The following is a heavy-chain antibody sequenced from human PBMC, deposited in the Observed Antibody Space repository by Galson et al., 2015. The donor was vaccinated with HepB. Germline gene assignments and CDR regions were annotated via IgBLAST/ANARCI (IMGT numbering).Heavy chain of an antibody. V-gene: IGHV3-48*01. D-gene: IGHD5-12*01. CDR2: ISSSSSTI. Sequence: SLRLSCAASGFTFSSYSMNWVRQAPGKGLEWVSYISSSSSTIYYADSVKGRFTISRDNSKNTLYLQMSSLRAEDTAVYYCVKGGGYDYYLPRYFDYWGQGTLVTVSS. J-gene: IGHJ4*02. CDR1: GFTFSSYS. CDR3: VKGGGYDYYLPRYFDY.